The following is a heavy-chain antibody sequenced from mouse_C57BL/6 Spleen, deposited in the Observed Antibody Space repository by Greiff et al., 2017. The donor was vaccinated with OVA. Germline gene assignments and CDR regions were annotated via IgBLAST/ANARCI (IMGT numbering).Heavy chain of an antibody. D-gene: IGHD2-2*01. CDR3: ARRDGYDLYAMDY. J-gene: IGHJ4*01. CDR1: GYTFTSYW. V-gene: IGHV1-55*01. CDR2: IYPGSGST. Sequence: QVQLQQPGAELVKPGASVKMSCKASGYTFTSYWITWVKQRPGQGLEWIGDIYPGSGSTNYNEKFKSKATLTVDTSSSTAYMQLSSLTSEDSAVYYCARRDGYDLYAMDYWGQGTSVTVSS.